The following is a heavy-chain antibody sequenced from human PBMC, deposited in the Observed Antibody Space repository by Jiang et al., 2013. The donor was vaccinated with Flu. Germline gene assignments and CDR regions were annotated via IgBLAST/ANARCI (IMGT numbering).Heavy chain of an antibody. CDR3: ARDQGDYGDYYYGMDV. CDR2: IIPILGIA. CDR1: GGTFSSYA. Sequence: SGAEVKKPGSSVKVSCKASGGTFSSYAISWVRQAPGQGLEWMGRIIPILGIANYAQKFQGRVTITADKSTSTAYMELSSLRSEDTAVYYCARDQGDYGDYYYGMDVWGKGTTVTVSS. D-gene: IGHD4-17*01. V-gene: IGHV1-69*04. J-gene: IGHJ6*04.